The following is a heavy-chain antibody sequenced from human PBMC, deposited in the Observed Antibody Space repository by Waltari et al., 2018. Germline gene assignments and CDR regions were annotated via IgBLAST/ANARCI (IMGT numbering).Heavy chain of an antibody. CDR2: IYHSGST. CDR3: ASEGRGYCSSTSCFRWFDP. Sequence: QVQLQESGPGLVKPSETLSLTCAVSGYSISSGYYWGWIRQPPGKGLEWIGSIYHSGSTYYNPSLKSRVTISVDTSKNQFSLKLSSVTAADTAVYYCASEGRGYCSSTSCFRWFDPWGQGTLVTVSS. CDR1: GYSISSGYY. V-gene: IGHV4-38-2*01. J-gene: IGHJ5*02. D-gene: IGHD2-2*01.